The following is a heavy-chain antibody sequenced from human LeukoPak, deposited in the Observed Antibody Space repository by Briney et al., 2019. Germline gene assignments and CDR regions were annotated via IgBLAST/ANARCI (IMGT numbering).Heavy chain of an antibody. CDR2: IYYSGST. J-gene: IGHJ4*02. CDR3: ARGAPPQN. V-gene: IGHV4-30-4*08. CDR1: GGSISSGDYY. Sequence: SETLSLTCTVSGGSISSGDYYWSWIRQPPGKGLEWIGYIYYSGSTYYNPSLKSRVTISIDTSKKHFSLKLTSVTAADTAVYYCARGAPPQNWGQGTLVTVSS.